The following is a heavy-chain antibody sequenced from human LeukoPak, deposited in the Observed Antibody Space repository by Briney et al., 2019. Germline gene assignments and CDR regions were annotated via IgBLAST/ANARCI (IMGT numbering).Heavy chain of an antibody. J-gene: IGHJ5*02. V-gene: IGHV3-74*01. CDR3: ARVNTMVRGVILGPKNWFDP. Sequence: PGGSLRLSCAASGFTFGSYWMHWVRQAPGKGLVWVSRINSDGSSTSYADSVKGRFTISRDNAKNTLYLQMNSLRAEDTAVYYCARVNTMVRGVILGPKNWFDPWGQGTLVTVSS. D-gene: IGHD3-10*01. CDR2: INSDGSST. CDR1: GFTFGSYW.